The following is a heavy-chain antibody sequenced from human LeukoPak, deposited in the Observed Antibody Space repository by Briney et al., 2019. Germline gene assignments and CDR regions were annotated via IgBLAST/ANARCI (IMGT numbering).Heavy chain of an antibody. CDR1: GFIFTNYA. CDR3: ARDWGAYYDSGPYSLYFDS. Sequence: GGSLRLSCAASGFIFTNYAIHWVRQAPGKGLEWVAVISYDGSRTVYADSVKGRFTISRDNSKTTVFLQMNSLRPEDTAIYYCARDWGAYYDSGPYSLYFDSWGQGTLVTVSS. D-gene: IGHD3-22*01. CDR2: ISYDGSRT. J-gene: IGHJ4*02. V-gene: IGHV3-30-3*01.